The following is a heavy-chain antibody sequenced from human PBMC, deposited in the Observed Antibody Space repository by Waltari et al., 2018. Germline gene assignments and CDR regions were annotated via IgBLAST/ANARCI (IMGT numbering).Heavy chain of an antibody. Sequence: QLQLQESGPGLVKPSETLSLTCTVSGGSISSSSYYWGGIRQPPGKAPGWIGRIYYSGSTYYNPSRRSRVTISVDTSKHQFSLKLSPVTAAGTAVYCCARAQYSSGWYVDYFDYWGQGTLVTVSS. J-gene: IGHJ4*02. D-gene: IGHD6-19*01. V-gene: IGHV4-39*07. CDR3: ARAQYSSGWYVDYFDY. CDR2: IYYSGST. CDR1: GGSISSSSYY.